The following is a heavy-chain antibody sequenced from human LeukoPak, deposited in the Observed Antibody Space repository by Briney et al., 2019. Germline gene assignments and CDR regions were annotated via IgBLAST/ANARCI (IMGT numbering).Heavy chain of an antibody. CDR2: INGSGDAT. CDR3: AKGLIVGATTDFDY. J-gene: IGHJ4*02. CDR1: GFLFSHYT. D-gene: IGHD1-26*01. V-gene: IGHV3-23*01. Sequence: GGSLRLSCAVSGFLFSHYTMTWVRQGPGKGLEWVSSINGSGDATLYADSVMGRFTISRDNSKNTLYLQMNSLRAEDTAVYYCAKGLIVGATTDFDYWGQGTLVTVSS.